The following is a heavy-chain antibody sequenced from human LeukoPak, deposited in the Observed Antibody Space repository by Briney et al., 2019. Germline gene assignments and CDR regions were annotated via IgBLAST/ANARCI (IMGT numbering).Heavy chain of an antibody. D-gene: IGHD6-13*01. V-gene: IGHV1-8*02. J-gene: IGHJ6*03. CDR2: MYPKSGNT. Sequence: ASVKVSCKPSGYTFTSYDLNWVRQATGQGREWVGWMYPKSGNTRYAQKFQGRVSMIRDMSTRTVYMELSSLRSEDTAVYYCARERIAEAGTGYYYCYYMDVWGKGTTVTVSS. CDR3: ARERIAEAGTGYYYCYYMDV. CDR1: GYTFTSYD.